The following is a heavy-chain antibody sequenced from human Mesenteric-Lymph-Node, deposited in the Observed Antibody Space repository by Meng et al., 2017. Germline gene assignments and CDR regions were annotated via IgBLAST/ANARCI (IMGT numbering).Heavy chain of an antibody. CDR2: LNPNRGDT. D-gene: IGHD5-18*01. V-gene: IGHV1-2*06. CDR1: GYTFTDYY. Sequence: QVQLVQSGAEVKKPGASVKVSCKASGYTFTDYYMQWVRQAPGQGLEWMGRLNPNRGDTNYAQKFQGRDTMTRDTSISTAYMELSRLTSDDTAVYYCARGIVDGYGGDSWFDPWGQGTLVTVSS. CDR3: ARGIVDGYGGDSWFDP. J-gene: IGHJ5*02.